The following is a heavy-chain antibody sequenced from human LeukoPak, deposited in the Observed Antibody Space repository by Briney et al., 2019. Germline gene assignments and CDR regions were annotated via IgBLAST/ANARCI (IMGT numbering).Heavy chain of an antibody. D-gene: IGHD3-22*01. Sequence: AGGSLRLSCAASGFTFSSYSMNWVRQAPGKGLEWVSSISSSSSYIYYADSVKGRFTISRDNAKNSLYLQMNSLRAEDTAVYYCARDPGYYYDSSGGFDPWGQGTLVTVSS. V-gene: IGHV3-21*01. CDR2: ISSSSSYI. CDR1: GFTFSSYS. J-gene: IGHJ5*02. CDR3: ARDPGYYYDSSGGFDP.